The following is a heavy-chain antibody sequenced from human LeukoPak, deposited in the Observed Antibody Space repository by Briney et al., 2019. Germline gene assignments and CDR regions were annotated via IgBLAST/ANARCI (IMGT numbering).Heavy chain of an antibody. CDR3: ARDSARGYSYGYNAFDI. CDR2: ITAGNGNT. J-gene: IGHJ3*02. Sequence: GASVKVSCKASGYNFRNYGIGWVRQAPRQGLEWMGWITAGNGNTNYAQKVQGRVTMTTDTSTSTAYMELRSLRSDGTAVYFCARDSARGYSYGYNAFDIWGQGTMVTVSS. D-gene: IGHD5-18*01. CDR1: GYNFRNYG. V-gene: IGHV1-18*01.